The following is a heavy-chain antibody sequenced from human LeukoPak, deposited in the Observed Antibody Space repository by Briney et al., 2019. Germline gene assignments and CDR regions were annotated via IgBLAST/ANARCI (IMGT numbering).Heavy chain of an antibody. CDR1: GFTFSSYG. D-gene: IGHD2-8*01. Sequence: GGSLRLSCAASGFTFSSYGMHWVRQAPGKGLEWVAYIQNDGSNEQYADSVKGRFSISRGSSKNILYLQMNSLRAEDTAVYYCAKDRCSNGIGCYYYYMDVWGKGTTVTISS. V-gene: IGHV3-30*02. CDR3: AKDRCSNGIGCYYYYMDV. CDR2: IQNDGSNE. J-gene: IGHJ6*03.